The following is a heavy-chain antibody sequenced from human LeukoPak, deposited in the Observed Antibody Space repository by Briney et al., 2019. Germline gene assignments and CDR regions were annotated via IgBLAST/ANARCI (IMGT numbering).Heavy chain of an antibody. Sequence: SETLSLTCSVSAGSISTYYWTWVRQPPGKGLEWIGYIYYTGSTNYNPSLKSRVSISVDTSKNQFSLKLSSVTAADTAVYYRARVYGSGYDFRGAFDSWGQGTMVTVSS. CDR3: ARVYGSGYDFRGAFDS. CDR1: AGSISTYY. D-gene: IGHD5-12*01. J-gene: IGHJ3*02. CDR2: IYYTGST. V-gene: IGHV4-59*01.